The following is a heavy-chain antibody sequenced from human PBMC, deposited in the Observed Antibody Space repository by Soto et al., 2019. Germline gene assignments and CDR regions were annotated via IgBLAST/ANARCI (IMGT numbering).Heavy chain of an antibody. V-gene: IGHV1-2*02. CDR3: ATDDGQYFGSV. CDR1: GYSITAHF. Sequence: QVRLVQSGAEVKKPGASVKVSCKASGYSITAHFLHWVRQAPGEGLEWMGWINPKSGDTDYAQKFQDRVTMSRDTSINTAHMQLRRLTSDDTALYFCATDDGQYFGSVWGQGTLVTVSS. CDR2: INPKSGDT. J-gene: IGHJ1*01. D-gene: IGHD3-10*01.